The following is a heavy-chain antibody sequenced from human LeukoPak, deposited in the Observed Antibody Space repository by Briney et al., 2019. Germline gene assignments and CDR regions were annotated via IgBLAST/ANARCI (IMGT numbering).Heavy chain of an antibody. V-gene: IGHV4-59*12. J-gene: IGHJ4*02. CDR2: IYYSGST. Sequence: PSETLSLTCTVSGGSISSYYWSWIRQPPGKGLEWIGYIYYSGSTNYNPSLKSRVTISVDTSKNQFSLKLSSVTAADTAVYYCARGPRGHQNYYFDYWGQGTLVTVSS. CDR1: GGSISSYY. CDR3: ARGPRGHQNYYFDY.